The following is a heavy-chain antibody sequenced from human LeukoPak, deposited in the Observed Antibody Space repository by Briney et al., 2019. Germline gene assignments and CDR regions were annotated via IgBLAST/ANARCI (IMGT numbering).Heavy chain of an antibody. D-gene: IGHD5-18*01. Sequence: SVKVSCKASGGTFSSYAISWVRQAPGQGLEWMGGIIPIFGTANYAQKFQGRVTITADESTGTAYMELSSLRSEDTAVYYCASPLSGYSYGYISYWGQGTLVTVSS. J-gene: IGHJ4*02. CDR3: ASPLSGYSYGYISY. V-gene: IGHV1-69*13. CDR2: IIPIFGTA. CDR1: GGTFSSYA.